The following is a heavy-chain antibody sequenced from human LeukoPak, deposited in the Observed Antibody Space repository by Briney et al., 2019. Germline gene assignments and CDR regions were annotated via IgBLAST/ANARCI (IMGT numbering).Heavy chain of an antibody. CDR3: ARDSGIAAADTKPADY. CDR2: ISAYNGNT. J-gene: IGHJ4*02. Sequence: ASVKVSCKASGYTFTSYGISWVRQAPGQGLEWMGWISAYNGNTNYAQKLQGRVTMTTDTSTSTAYMELRSLRSEDTAVYYCARDSGIAAADTKPADYWGQGTLVTVSS. CDR1: GYTFTSYG. V-gene: IGHV1-18*01. D-gene: IGHD6-13*01.